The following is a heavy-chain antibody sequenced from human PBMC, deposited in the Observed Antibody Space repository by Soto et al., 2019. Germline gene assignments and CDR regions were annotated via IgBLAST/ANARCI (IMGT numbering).Heavy chain of an antibody. CDR3: ARDHPPTFDD. CDR1: GFTFSSYS. J-gene: IGHJ4*02. V-gene: IGHV3-48*02. CDR2: ISTGRGTTI. Sequence: PGWSLRLSCAATGFTFSSYSMNWVRQAPGKGPEWVSYISTGRGTTICYADSVKGRFTISRDNAKNSVYLQMNSLRDDDTAVYYCARDHPPTFDDWGQGTLVTVSS.